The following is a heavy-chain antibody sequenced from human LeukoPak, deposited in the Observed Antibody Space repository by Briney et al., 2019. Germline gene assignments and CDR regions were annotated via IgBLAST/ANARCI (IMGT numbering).Heavy chain of an antibody. J-gene: IGHJ4*02. CDR2: ISSSGSTI. CDR3: AKSDIYGEIDY. Sequence: GGSLRLSCAASGFTFSSYEMNWVRQAPGKGLEWVSYISSSGSTIYYADSVKGRFTISRDNSKNTLYLQMNSLRAEDTAVYYCAKSDIYGEIDYWGQGTLVTVSS. D-gene: IGHD4-17*01. CDR1: GFTFSSYE. V-gene: IGHV3-48*03.